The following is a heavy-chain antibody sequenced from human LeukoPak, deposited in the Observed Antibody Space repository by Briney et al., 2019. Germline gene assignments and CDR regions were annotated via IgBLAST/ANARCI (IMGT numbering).Heavy chain of an antibody. CDR2: IKQDGTEK. D-gene: IGHD6-13*01. CDR1: GFSFDTYW. J-gene: IGHJ4*02. Sequence: GGSLRLSCAVSGFSFDTYWMTWVRQAPGKGLEWVANIKQDGTEKYYVDSVKGRFTISRDNADNSLFLQMSSLRVEDTAVYYCARETKRQLVPIDYWGQGTLVTVSS. V-gene: IGHV3-7*01. CDR3: ARETKRQLVPIDY.